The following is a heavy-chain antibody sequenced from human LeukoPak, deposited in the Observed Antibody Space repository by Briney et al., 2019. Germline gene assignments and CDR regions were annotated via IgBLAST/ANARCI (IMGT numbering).Heavy chain of an antibody. J-gene: IGHJ6*02. D-gene: IGHD6-6*01. CDR3: AKGHSSSYYYYGMDV. CDR2: ISGSGGST. Sequence: GGSLRLSCAASGFTFSSYAMSWVRQAPGKGLEWVSAISGSGGSTYYADSVKGRFTISRDNSKSTLYLQMNSLRAEDTAVYYCAKGHSSSYYYYGMDVWGQGTTVTVSS. CDR1: GFTFSSYA. V-gene: IGHV3-23*01.